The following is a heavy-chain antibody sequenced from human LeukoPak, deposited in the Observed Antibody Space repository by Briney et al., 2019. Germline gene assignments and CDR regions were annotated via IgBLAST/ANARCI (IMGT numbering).Heavy chain of an antibody. CDR2: ISYDGSNK. CDR1: GFTFSSYA. Sequence: PGRSLRLSCAASGFTFSSYAMPWVRQAPGKGLEWVAVISYDGSNKYYADSVKGRFTISRDNSKNTLYLQMNSLRAEDTAVYYCARAPGDDFWSGYYHFDYWGQGTLVTVSS. CDR3: ARAPGDDFWSGYYHFDY. V-gene: IGHV3-30-3*01. D-gene: IGHD3-3*01. J-gene: IGHJ4*02.